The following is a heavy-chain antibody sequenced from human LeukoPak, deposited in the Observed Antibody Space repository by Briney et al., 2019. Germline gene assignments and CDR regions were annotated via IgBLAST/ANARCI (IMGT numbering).Heavy chain of an antibody. D-gene: IGHD1-14*01. Sequence: GGSLRVSCEASGFTICSYFMSWGRQAPGKGLGWVSVFYVGGVTYYAESVQGRFTISRDNSKNTLYLQMNSLRTDDTAVYYCARGAGRNYFGYWGQGTLVTVSS. CDR1: GFTICSYF. CDR3: ARGAGRNYFGY. CDR2: FYVGGVT. J-gene: IGHJ4*02. V-gene: IGHV3-66*02.